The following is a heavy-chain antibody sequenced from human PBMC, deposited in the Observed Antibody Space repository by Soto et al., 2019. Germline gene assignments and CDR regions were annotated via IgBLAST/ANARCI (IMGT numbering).Heavy chain of an antibody. CDR1: GFTVSSYG. V-gene: IGHV3-30*18. D-gene: IGHD4-4*01. CDR2: ISYDGSNK. J-gene: IGHJ6*02. CDR3: AKVPSNYGYYYYYYGMDV. Sequence: WGSLRISCAACGFTVSSYGMDWVRQAPGKGLEWVAVISYDGSNKYYADSVKGRFTISRDNSKNTLYLQMNSLRAEDTAVYYCAKVPSNYGYYYYYYGMDVWGQGTTVTVS.